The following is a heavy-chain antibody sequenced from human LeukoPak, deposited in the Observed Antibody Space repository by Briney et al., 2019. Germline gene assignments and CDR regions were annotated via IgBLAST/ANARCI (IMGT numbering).Heavy chain of an antibody. Sequence: ASVKVSCKASGYTFTSYDINWVRQATGQGLEWMGWMNPDSGKTVYAQKFQGRVTITADESTSTAYMELSRLRSEDTAVYYCATDGSLVCTSSSCPTFQHWGQGTLVTVSS. CDR1: GYTFTSYD. V-gene: IGHV1-8*01. J-gene: IGHJ1*01. D-gene: IGHD2-2*01. CDR3: ATDGSLVCTSSSCPTFQH. CDR2: MNPDSGKT.